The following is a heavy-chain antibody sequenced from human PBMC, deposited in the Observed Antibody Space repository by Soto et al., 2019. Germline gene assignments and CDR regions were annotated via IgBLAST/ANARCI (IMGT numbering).Heavy chain of an antibody. J-gene: IGHJ3*02. V-gene: IGHV3-30-3*01. CDR3: AREALWYGGNSGVDAFDI. Sequence: GGSLRLSCAASGFTFSSYAMHWVRQAPGKGLEWVAVISYDGSNKYYADSVKGRFTISRDNSKNTLYLQMNSLRAEDTAVYYCAREALWYGGNSGVDAFDIWGQGTMVTVSS. D-gene: IGHD2-21*02. CDR1: GFTFSSYA. CDR2: ISYDGSNK.